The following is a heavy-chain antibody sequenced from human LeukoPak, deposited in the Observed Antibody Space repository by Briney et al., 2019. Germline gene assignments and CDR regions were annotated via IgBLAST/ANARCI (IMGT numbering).Heavy chain of an antibody. J-gene: IGHJ4*02. CDR3: ARYCSGTCYSGFEY. V-gene: IGHV3-48*02. Sequence: GGSLRLSCAASGFTLSKHSMNWVRQAPGKGLEWVSYISISGSTIHYADSVKGRFTISRDNAKNSLYLQMNSLRDEDTAVYYCARYCSGTCYSGFEYWGQGTLVTVSS. D-gene: IGHD2-2*01. CDR1: GFTLSKHS. CDR2: ISISGSTI.